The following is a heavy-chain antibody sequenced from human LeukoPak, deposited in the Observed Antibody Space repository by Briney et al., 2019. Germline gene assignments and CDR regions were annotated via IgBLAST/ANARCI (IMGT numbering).Heavy chain of an antibody. CDR1: GFTVSSNY. J-gene: IGHJ4*02. CDR3: AGQLRVYYFDY. Sequence: GGSLRLSCAASGFTVSSNYMSWVRQAPGKGLEWVSVIYSGGSTYYADSVKGRFTISRDNSKNTLYLQMNSLRAEDTAVYYCAGQLRVYYFDYWGQGTLVTVSS. V-gene: IGHV3-53*01. CDR2: IYSGGST. D-gene: IGHD1-7*01.